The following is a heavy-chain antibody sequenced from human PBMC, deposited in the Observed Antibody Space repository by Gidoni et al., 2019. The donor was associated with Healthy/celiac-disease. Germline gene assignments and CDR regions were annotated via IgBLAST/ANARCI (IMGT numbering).Heavy chain of an antibody. CDR3: AKVGATYYYDSSGYYHFDY. V-gene: IGHV3-30*18. Sequence: QVQLVESGGGVVQPGRSLRLTCASSGFTFSSYGIHWVRQAPGKGLEWGAVISYDGSNKYYAYSVKGRFTISGDNSKNTLYLQMNSLRAEDTAVYYCAKVGATYYYDSSGYYHFDYWGQGTLVTVSS. CDR2: ISYDGSNK. CDR1: GFTFSSYG. J-gene: IGHJ4*02. D-gene: IGHD3-22*01.